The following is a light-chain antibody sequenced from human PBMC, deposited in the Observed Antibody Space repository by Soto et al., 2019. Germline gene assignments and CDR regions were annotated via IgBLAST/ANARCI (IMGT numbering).Light chain of an antibody. CDR2: DAS. V-gene: IGKV1-5*01. CDR3: QQYNSYSWT. Sequence: DLQMTQSPSTLSASVGDRVTITCRASQSISYRLAWYQQKPGKAPKLLIYDASSLESGVPSTFSGSGSGTEFTLTITSLQPDDFATYYCQQYNSYSWTFGQGTKVEIK. J-gene: IGKJ1*01. CDR1: QSISYR.